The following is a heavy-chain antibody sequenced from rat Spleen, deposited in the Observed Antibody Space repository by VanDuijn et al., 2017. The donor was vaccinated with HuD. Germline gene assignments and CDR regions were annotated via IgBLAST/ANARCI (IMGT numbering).Heavy chain of an antibody. J-gene: IGHJ2*01. CDR3: ARRKYGYTDYFDY. CDR2: ITNTGDNA. D-gene: IGHD1-6*01. Sequence: EVQLVESDGGLVQPGRSLKLSCAASGFTFSDYYMAWVRQAPGKGLEWVASITNTGDNAHYPDFVKGRFTISRDNAKRTLYLQMNSLRSEDTATYYCARRKYGYTDYFDYWGQGVMVTVSS. CDR1: GFTFSDYY. V-gene: IGHV5-25*01.